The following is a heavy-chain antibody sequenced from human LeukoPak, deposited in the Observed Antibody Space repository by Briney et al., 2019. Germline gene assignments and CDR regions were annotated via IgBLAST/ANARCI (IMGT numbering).Heavy chain of an antibody. CDR1: SASISTYY. CDR2: IYHSGTS. V-gene: IGHV4-59*01. D-gene: IGHD3-10*01. CDR3: AKAAKYYYGSETYYYFDY. Sequence: SETLSLTCTVPSASISTYYWSWIRQPPGKGLEWIGYIYHSGTSNYNPSLKSRVTMSVDTSKSQFSLSLSSVTTADTAVYFCAKAAKYYYGSETYYYFDYWGQGILVTVSS. J-gene: IGHJ4*02.